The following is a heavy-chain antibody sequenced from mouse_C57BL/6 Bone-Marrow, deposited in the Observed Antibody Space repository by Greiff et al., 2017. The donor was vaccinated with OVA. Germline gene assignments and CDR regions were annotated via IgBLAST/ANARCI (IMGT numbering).Heavy chain of an antibody. CDR3: ARGNLLLRKDYAMDY. J-gene: IGHJ4*01. D-gene: IGHD1-1*01. CDR1: GYTFTSYW. CDR2: IYPSDSET. V-gene: IGHV1-61*01. Sequence: QVQLQQPGAELVRPGSSVKLSCKASGYTFTSYWMDWVKQRPGQGLEWIGNIYPSDSETHYNQKFKDKATLTVDKSSSTAYMQLSSLTSEDSAVYYCARGNLLLRKDYAMDYWGQGTSVTVSS.